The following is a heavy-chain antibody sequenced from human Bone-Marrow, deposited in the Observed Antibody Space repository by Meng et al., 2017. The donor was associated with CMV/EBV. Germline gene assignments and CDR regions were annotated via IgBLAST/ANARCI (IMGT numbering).Heavy chain of an antibody. Sequence: SETLSLTCTVSDGSISGTSYYWSWIRQTPGKGLEWIGYVYYSGTTYYNPSLKSRVTISVDTSKNQFSLNLSSVTAADTAVYYCAREYGYNRFHDPFDIWGQGKMVTVSS. J-gene: IGHJ3*02. CDR1: DGSISGTSYY. D-gene: IGHD5-24*01. CDR3: AREYGYNRFHDPFDI. CDR2: VYYSGTT. V-gene: IGHV4-30-4*08.